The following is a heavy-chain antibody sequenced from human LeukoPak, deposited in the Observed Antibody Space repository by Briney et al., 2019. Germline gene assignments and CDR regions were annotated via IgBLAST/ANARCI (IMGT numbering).Heavy chain of an antibody. D-gene: IGHD5-24*01. Sequence: PSETLSLTCAVYGGSFSGYYWGWIRQPPGKGLEWIGEINHSGSTNYNPSLKSRVTISVDTSKNQFSLKLSSVTAADTAVYYCARGRGRDGYNLRIYYYYYYMDVWGKGTTVTVSS. CDR1: GGSFSGYY. J-gene: IGHJ6*03. V-gene: IGHV4-34*01. CDR2: INHSGST. CDR3: ARGRGRDGYNLRIYYYYYYMDV.